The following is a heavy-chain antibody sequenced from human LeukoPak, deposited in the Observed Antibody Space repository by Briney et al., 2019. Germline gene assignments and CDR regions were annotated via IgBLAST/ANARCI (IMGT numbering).Heavy chain of an antibody. CDR2: INTGGST. CDR1: GFSVSGNY. CDR3: ARGGLHSDFDS. D-gene: IGHD5-24*01. V-gene: IGHV3-66*01. J-gene: IGHJ4*02. Sequence: GGSLRLSCVGSGFSVSGNYMSWVRQAPGKGLEWVSFINTGGSTYYADPVKGRFTISRDNSKNTLFLQMNSLRAEDTAVYYCARGGLHSDFDSWGQGTLVTVSS.